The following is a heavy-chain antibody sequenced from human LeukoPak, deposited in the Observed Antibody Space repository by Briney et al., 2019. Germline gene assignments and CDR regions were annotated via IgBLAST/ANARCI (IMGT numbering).Heavy chain of an antibody. CDR1: GGSISSYY. Sequence: SETLSLTCTVSGGSISSYYWSWIRQPPGKGLEWIGYIYYRGSTNYNPSLKSRVTISVDTSKNQFSLKLSSVTAADTAVYYCARLHLDSSGYYFDYWGQGTLVTVSS. CDR3: ARLHLDSSGYYFDY. J-gene: IGHJ4*02. D-gene: IGHD3-22*01. V-gene: IGHV4-59*01. CDR2: IYYRGST.